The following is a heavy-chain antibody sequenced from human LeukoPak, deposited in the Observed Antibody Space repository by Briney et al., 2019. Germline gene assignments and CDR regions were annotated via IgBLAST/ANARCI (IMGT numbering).Heavy chain of an antibody. CDR2: ISGSGGST. CDR1: GSTFSSYA. D-gene: IGHD6-19*01. J-gene: IGHJ4*02. CDR3: AKDRGYSSGWYPFDY. V-gene: IGHV3-23*01. Sequence: PGGSLRLSCAASGSTFSSYAMSWVRQAPGKGLEWVSAISGSGGSTYYADSVKGRFTISRDNSKNTLYLQMNSLRAEDTAVYYCAKDRGYSSGWYPFDYWGQGTLVTVSS.